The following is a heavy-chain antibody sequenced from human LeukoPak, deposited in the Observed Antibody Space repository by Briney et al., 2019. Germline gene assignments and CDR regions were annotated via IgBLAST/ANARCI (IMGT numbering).Heavy chain of an antibody. CDR1: GGSISSYC. D-gene: IGHD6-19*01. CDR2: IYYSGST. J-gene: IGHJ4*02. V-gene: IGHV4-59*01. Sequence: PSETLSLTCTVSGGSISSYCWSWIRQPPGKGLEWIGYIYYSGSTNYNPSLKSGVSISVDTSTNQFSLKLSSVTAADPAVFYCARGSGYSNGWYYFDYWGQGTLVTVSS. CDR3: ARGSGYSNGWYYFDY.